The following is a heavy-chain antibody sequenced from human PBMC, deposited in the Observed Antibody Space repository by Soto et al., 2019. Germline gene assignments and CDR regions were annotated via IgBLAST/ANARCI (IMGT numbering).Heavy chain of an antibody. CDR1: GGSFSGYY. CDR2: INHSGST. Sequence: QVQLQQWGAGLLKPSETLSLTCAVYGGSFSGYYWSWIRQPPGKGLEWIGEINHSGSTNYNPSRKIRVTISVDTSKNRSSLRLSSVTAADSAVYYCARVPYYYGSGSYYKAHYYYYGMDVWGQGTTVTVSS. D-gene: IGHD3-10*01. CDR3: ARVPYYYGSGSYYKAHYYYYGMDV. J-gene: IGHJ6*02. V-gene: IGHV4-34*01.